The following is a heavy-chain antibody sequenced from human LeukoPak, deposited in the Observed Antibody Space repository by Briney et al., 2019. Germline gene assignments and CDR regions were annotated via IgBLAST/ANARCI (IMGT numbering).Heavy chain of an antibody. V-gene: IGHV3-23*01. D-gene: IGHD2-2*01. Sequence: SXXXSCAASXXXXXXXXMSXVXQXPXXXXXXXXAIGGSGGSTYYADSVKGRFTISRDNSKNTLYLQMNSLRAEDTAVYYCAKWPAAMPFTFDYWGQGTLVTVSS. CDR1: XXXXXXXX. CDR3: AKWPAAMPFTFDY. CDR2: IGGSGGST. J-gene: IGHJ4*02.